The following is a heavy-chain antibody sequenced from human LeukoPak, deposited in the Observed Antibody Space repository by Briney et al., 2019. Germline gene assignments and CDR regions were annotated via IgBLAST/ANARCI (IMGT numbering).Heavy chain of an antibody. CDR3: ARDYGGNSWVDY. Sequence: GGSLRLSCAASGFTFSSYWMSWVRQAPGKGLEWVANIKQDGSEIYYVDSVKGRFTISRDNAKNSLYLQMSSLRAEDTAVYYCARDYGGNSWVDYWGQGTLVTVSS. CDR2: IKQDGSEI. J-gene: IGHJ4*02. D-gene: IGHD4-23*01. CDR1: GFTFSSYW. V-gene: IGHV3-7*01.